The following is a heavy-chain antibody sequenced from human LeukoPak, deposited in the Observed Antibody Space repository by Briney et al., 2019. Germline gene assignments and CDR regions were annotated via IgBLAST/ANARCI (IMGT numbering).Heavy chain of an antibody. CDR2: IYYSGKT. J-gene: IGHJ4*02. CDR3: ARLPCYDNYCDY. V-gene: IGHV4-38-2*02. Sequence: KPSETLSLTCTVSGYSITTGYYWGWIRQPPGKGLEWIGTIYYSGKTYYNRSLRGRVTMSVDTSNNHFSLRLRSVTAADTAVYFCARLPCYDNYCDYWGQGTLVTVSS. CDR1: GYSITTGYY. D-gene: IGHD5-12*01.